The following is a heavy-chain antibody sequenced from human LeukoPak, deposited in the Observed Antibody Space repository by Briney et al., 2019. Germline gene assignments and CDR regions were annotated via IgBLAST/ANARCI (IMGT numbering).Heavy chain of an antibody. J-gene: IGHJ4*02. D-gene: IGHD6-19*01. CDR3: TIDRGSRQWLVAPDY. Sequence: GGSLRLSXAASGFTFDDYAMHWVRQAPGKGLEWVSGISWNSGSIYYAGSVKGRFTISRDNAKNSLYLQMNSLRAEDMALYYCTIDRGSRQWLVAPDYWGQGTLVTVSS. CDR2: ISWNSGSI. V-gene: IGHV3-9*03. CDR1: GFTFDDYA.